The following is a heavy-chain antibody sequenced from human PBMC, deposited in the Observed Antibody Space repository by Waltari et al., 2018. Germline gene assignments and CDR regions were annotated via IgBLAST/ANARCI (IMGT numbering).Heavy chain of an antibody. CDR1: DW. CDR2: IKQDGSET. Sequence: DWMSWVRQAPGKGLEWVANIKQDGSETNYVDSVKGRFTISRDNAKNSLYLQMNSLRAEDTAVYYCARGRITIGPWGQGSLVTVSS. D-gene: IGHD3-10*01. CDR3: ARGRITIGP. J-gene: IGHJ4*02. V-gene: IGHV3-7*01.